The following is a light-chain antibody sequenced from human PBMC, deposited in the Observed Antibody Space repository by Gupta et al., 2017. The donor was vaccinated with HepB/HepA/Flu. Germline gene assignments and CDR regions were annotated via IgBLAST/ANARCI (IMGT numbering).Light chain of an antibody. J-gene: IGKJ5*01. CDR1: QNINKW. V-gene: IGKV1-5*03. CDR2: EAS. Sequence: DIQVTQSPSTQSASIGDRVTITCRASQNINKWLAWYQQKPEKAPKLLVYEASALKTDVPSRFRASGSGTEFTLTINSLQPDDFATYYCQQYNNYSITCGQGTRLEI. CDR3: QQYNNYSIT.